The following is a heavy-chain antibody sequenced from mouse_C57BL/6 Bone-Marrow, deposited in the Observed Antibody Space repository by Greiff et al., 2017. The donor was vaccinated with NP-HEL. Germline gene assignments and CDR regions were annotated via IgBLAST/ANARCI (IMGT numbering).Heavy chain of an antibody. Sequence: QVQLKQPGAELVMPGASVKLSCKASGYTFTSYWMHWVKQRPGQGLEWIGEIDPSDSYTNYNQKFKGKSTLTVDKSSSTAYMQLGSLTSEDSAVYYCWALFAYWGQGTLVTVSA. CDR3: WALFAY. J-gene: IGHJ3*01. D-gene: IGHD4-1*01. CDR2: IDPSDSYT. V-gene: IGHV1-69*01. CDR1: GYTFTSYW.